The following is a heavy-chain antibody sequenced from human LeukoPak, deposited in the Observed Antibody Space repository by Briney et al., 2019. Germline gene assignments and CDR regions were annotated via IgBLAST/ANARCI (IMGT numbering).Heavy chain of an antibody. CDR2: IYHSGST. CDR1: GYSISSISSTYY. D-gene: IGHD2-2*01. CDR3: ATYRTSFIYWYFDL. V-gene: IGHV4-38-2*02. Sequence: SETLSLTCTVSGYSISSISSTYYWGWVRQSPGKGLEWIGSIYHSGSTYYNPSLQSRVTISIDTSKNQFSLKLSSVTAADTAVYYCATYRTSFIYWYFDLWGRGTLVTVSS. J-gene: IGHJ2*01.